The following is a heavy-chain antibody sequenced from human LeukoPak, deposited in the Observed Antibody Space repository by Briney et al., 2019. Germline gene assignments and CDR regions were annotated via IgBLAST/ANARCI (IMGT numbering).Heavy chain of an antibody. CDR1: GGSFSGYY. V-gene: IGHV4-34*01. D-gene: IGHD3-10*01. Sequence: SETLSLTCAVYGGSFSGYYWSWIRQPPGKGLEWIGEINHSGSTNYNPSLKSRVTISVDTSKNQFSLKLSSVTAADTAVYYCARRPGRITLFSLSGFYWFDPWGQGTLVTVSS. CDR3: ARRPGRITLFSLSGFYWFDP. J-gene: IGHJ5*02. CDR2: INHSGST.